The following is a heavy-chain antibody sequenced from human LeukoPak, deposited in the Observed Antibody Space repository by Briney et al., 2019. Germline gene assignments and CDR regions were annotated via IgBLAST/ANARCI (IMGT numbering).Heavy chain of an antibody. D-gene: IGHD6-19*01. V-gene: IGHV1-69*13. J-gene: IGHJ5*02. CDR1: GGTFSSYA. Sequence: GASVKVSCKASGGTFSSYAISWVRQAPGQGLEWMGGIIPIFGTANYAQKFQGRVTITADESTSTAYMELSSLRSEDTTVYYCARDRSSGWYPWGQGTLVTVSS. CDR2: IIPIFGTA. CDR3: ARDRSSGWYP.